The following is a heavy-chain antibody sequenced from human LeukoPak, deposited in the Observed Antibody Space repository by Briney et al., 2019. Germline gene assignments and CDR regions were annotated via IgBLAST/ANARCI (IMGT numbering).Heavy chain of an antibody. CDR1: GYSFTSYW. CDR3: ARGVIAVATYFDY. D-gene: IGHD6-19*01. CDR2: IYPGDSDT. J-gene: IGHJ4*02. Sequence: GESLKISCKGSGYSFTSYWIGWVRQMPGKGLEWMGIIYPGDSDTRYSPSFQGQVTISADKSISTAYLQWSSLKASDTAMCYCARGVIAVATYFDYWGQGTLVTVSS. V-gene: IGHV5-51*01.